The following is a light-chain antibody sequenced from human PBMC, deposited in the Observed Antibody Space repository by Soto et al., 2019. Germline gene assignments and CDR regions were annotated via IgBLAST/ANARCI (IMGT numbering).Light chain of an antibody. CDR2: DDS. V-gene: IGLV3-21*02. Sequence: SYELAQPPSVSVAPGQTARITCGGDNIARQSVHWYQQKPGQAPVLVVYDDSDRPSGIPERFSGSNSGNTATLTISRVEAGDEADYYCQVWDNSSDHPVFGGGTKSPS. J-gene: IGLJ3*02. CDR3: QVWDNSSDHPV. CDR1: NIARQS.